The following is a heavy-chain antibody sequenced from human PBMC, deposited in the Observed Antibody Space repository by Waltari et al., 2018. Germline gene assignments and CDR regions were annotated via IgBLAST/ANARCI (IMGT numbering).Heavy chain of an antibody. Sequence: QVQLQESGPGLVKPSETLSLTCTVSGGSISRYYWSWIRQPPGKGLEWIGYIYYSGSTNYNPSLKSRVTISVDTSKNQFSLKLSSVTAADTAVYYCARVGTAMPSSDTGMDVWGQGTTVTVSS. CDR3: ARVGTAMPSSDTGMDV. D-gene: IGHD5-18*01. CDR1: GGSISRYY. V-gene: IGHV4-59*01. CDR2: IYYSGST. J-gene: IGHJ6*02.